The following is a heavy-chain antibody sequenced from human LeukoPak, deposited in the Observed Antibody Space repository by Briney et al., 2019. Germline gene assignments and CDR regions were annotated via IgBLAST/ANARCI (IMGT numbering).Heavy chain of an antibody. CDR3: ARGPPLPSSFYYDSSGPTPTRYYHYYYMDV. J-gene: IGHJ6*03. CDR2: ISAYNGNT. D-gene: IGHD3-22*01. CDR1: GYTFTSYG. Sequence: GASVTVSFTASGYTFTSYGISWLRQPPGQGLEWMGWISAYNGNTNYEQKLQGRVTMTTDTSTSTAYMELRSLRSDDTAVYYCARGPPLPSSFYYDSSGPTPTRYYHYYYMDVWDKGTTVTVSS. V-gene: IGHV1-18*01.